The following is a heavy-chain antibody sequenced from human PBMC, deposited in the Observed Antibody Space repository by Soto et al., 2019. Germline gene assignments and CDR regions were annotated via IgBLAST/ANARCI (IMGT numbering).Heavy chain of an antibody. V-gene: IGHV3-74*01. CDR3: ARGIRNYYGVDV. CDR1: GFTFSTYW. J-gene: IGHJ6*02. CDR2: IKGDGSST. Sequence: PGGSLRLSSAASGFTFSTYWMHWVRQAPGTGLEWVSRIKGDGSSTSYADSVKGRFTISRDNAKNTLYLQMNSLGAEDTAVYWCARGIRNYYGVDVWGQGTTVTVSS.